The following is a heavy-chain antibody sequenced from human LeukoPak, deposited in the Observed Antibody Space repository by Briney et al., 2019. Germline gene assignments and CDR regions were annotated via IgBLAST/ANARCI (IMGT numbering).Heavy chain of an antibody. V-gene: IGHV3-9*01. CDR1: SSGGYY. J-gene: IGHJ4*02. CDR3: AKDCKRHGRETLGCY. Sequence: SSGGYYWSWIRQPPGKGLEWVSGISWNSGSIGYADSVKGRFTISRDNAKNSLYLQMNSLRAEDTALYYCAKDCKRHGRETLGCYWGQGTLVTVSS. CDR2: ISWNSGSI. D-gene: IGHD3-16*01.